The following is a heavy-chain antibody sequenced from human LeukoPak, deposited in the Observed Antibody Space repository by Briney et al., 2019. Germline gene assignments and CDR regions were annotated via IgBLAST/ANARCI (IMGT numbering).Heavy chain of an antibody. CDR3: AKLSAPGGDYVYFDS. D-gene: IGHD3-16*01. J-gene: IGHJ4*02. CDR2: ISGSGGST. Sequence: GGSLRLSCAASGFTFSSYAMSWVRQAPGKGLEWVSAISGSGGSTYYADSVKGRFSISRDNSKNTLYLQMASLRVEDTAIYYCAKLSAPGGDYVYFDSWGQGTLVTVSS. CDR1: GFTFSSYA. V-gene: IGHV3-23*01.